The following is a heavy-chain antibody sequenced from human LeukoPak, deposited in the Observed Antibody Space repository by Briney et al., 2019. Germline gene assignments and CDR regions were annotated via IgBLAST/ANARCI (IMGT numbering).Heavy chain of an antibody. CDR1: GFTFSYYS. J-gene: IGHJ4*02. CDR2: ISGSSNIK. D-gene: IGHD3-10*01. CDR3: ARGIFYGSGTQSFDY. Sequence: PGGSLRLSRAASGFTFSYYSMSWIRQAPGKGPGWVSYISGSSNIKHFADSVKGLFTVSRDNAKESLYLQMDSLRDEDTAFYFCARGIFYGSGTQSFDYWGQGTLVTVSS. V-gene: IGHV3-48*02.